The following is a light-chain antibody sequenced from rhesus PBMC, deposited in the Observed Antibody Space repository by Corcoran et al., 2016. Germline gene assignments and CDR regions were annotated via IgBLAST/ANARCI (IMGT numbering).Light chain of an antibody. CDR1: QGISNW. J-gene: IGKJ4*01. CDR2: RAS. Sequence: DIQMTQSQSSLSASVGDRVTITGRASQGISNWLAWYQQKPGKAPKRLIYRASNLETGVPSRFSGSGSGTDFTLTISSLQPEDNAAYYCQQHDNSPLTFGGGTKVEIK. V-gene: IGKV1-69*01. CDR3: QQHDNSPLT.